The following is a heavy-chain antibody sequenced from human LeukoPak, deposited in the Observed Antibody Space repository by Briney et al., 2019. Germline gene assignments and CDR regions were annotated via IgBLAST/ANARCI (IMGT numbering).Heavy chain of an antibody. Sequence: KSSETLSLTCAVSGYSISSGYYWGWIRQPPGKGLECIGSIYHSGSTYYNPSLKSRVTISVDTSKNQFSLKLSSVTAADTAVYYCARVDQLLSYYMDVWGKGTTVTVSS. J-gene: IGHJ6*03. CDR3: ARVDQLLSYYMDV. V-gene: IGHV4-38-2*01. CDR2: IYHSGST. D-gene: IGHD2-2*01. CDR1: GYSISSGYY.